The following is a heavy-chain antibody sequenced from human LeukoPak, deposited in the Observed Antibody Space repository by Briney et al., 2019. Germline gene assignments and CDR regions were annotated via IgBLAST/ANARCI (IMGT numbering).Heavy chain of an antibody. CDR2: IYYSGST. Sequence: SETLSLTCTVSGGSISSYYRSWIRQPPGKGLEWIGYIYYSGSTNYNPSLKSRVTISVDTSKNQFSLKLSSVTAADTAVYYCAREGASSGWSPYFDYWGQGTLVTVSS. CDR3: AREGASSGWSPYFDY. D-gene: IGHD6-19*01. CDR1: GGSISSYY. J-gene: IGHJ4*02. V-gene: IGHV4-59*01.